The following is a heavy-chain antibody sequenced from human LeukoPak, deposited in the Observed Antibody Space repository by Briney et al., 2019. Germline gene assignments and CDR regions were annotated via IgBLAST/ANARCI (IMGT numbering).Heavy chain of an antibody. V-gene: IGHV3-7*01. D-gene: IGHD6-13*01. J-gene: IGHJ4*02. CDR2: IKQDGSEK. CDR1: GFTFSSYW. CDR3: ARSDSSSWRTNYFDY. Sequence: GGSLRLSCAASGFTFSSYWMSWVRQAPGKGLEWVANIKQDGSEKYYVDSVKGRFTISRDNAKKSLYLQMNSLRAEDTAVYYCARSDSSSWRTNYFDYWGQGTLVTVSS.